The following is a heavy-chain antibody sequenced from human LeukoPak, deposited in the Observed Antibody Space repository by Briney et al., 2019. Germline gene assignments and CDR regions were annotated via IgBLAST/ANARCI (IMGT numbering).Heavy chain of an antibody. CDR1: GFTFSHYG. D-gene: IGHD2-15*01. J-gene: IGHJ4*02. CDR2: ISYDGSPE. CDR3: AKSLPCSSWYSPEY. Sequence: GGSLRLSCAASGFTFSHYGMHWVRQTPAKGLEWVAVISYDGSPEYCAVCVKGRFTISRDNSKNTLYLQMDSLRAEDTALYYCAKSLPCSSWYSPEYWGQGTLVTVSS. V-gene: IGHV3-30*18.